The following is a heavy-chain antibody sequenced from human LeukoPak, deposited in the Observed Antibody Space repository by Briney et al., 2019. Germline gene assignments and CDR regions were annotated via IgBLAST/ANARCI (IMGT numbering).Heavy chain of an antibody. CDR3: ARDLLDY. J-gene: IGHJ4*02. Sequence: PGGSLRLSCAASGFTFGFYNMNWVRQAPGKGLEWVSYISRDSITTYYADSVKGRFTISRDNAKNSLYLQMNSLRDKDTAVYFCARDLLDYWGQGTLVTVSS. V-gene: IGHV3-48*02. CDR2: ISRDSITT. CDR1: GFTFGFYN.